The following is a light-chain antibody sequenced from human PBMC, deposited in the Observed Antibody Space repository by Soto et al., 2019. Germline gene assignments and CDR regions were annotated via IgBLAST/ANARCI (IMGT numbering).Light chain of an antibody. Sequence: EIVLTQSPATLSLSPGERATLSCRASQSVSSYLAWYQQKPGQAPRLLIYEASGRATGIPDRFRGTGSGTDFTLTISRLEPEDFAVYYCQQYGSSPRTFGQGTKVDIK. J-gene: IGKJ1*01. CDR2: EAS. V-gene: IGKV3-20*01. CDR1: QSVSSY. CDR3: QQYGSSPRT.